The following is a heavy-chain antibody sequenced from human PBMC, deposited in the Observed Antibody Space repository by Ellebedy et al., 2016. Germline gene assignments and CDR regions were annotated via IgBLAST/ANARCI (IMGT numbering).Heavy chain of an antibody. V-gene: IGHV4-59*01. CDR1: GGSISNYY. J-gene: IGHJ4*02. CDR2: ISYSGST. CDR3: AKDQGGTTGDFFDY. Sequence: SETLSLTCTVSGGSISNYYWSWIRQPPGKGLEWIGYISYSGSTYSNPSLKSRLTISVDTSKNQFSLKLTSVTAADTAMYYWAKDQGGTTGDFFDYWGRGTLVTVSS. D-gene: IGHD4-11*01.